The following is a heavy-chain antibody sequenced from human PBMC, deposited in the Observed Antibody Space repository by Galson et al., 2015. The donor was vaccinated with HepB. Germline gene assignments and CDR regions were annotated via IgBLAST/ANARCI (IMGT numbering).Heavy chain of an antibody. V-gene: IGHV3-23*01. CDR3: AKDLRAARDRAVSGDFDY. D-gene: IGHD6-6*01. Sequence: SLRLSCAASGFTFSSYAMSWVRQAPGKGLEWVSAISGSGGSTYYADSVKGRFTISRDNSKNTLYLQMNSLRAEDTAVYYCAKDLRAARDRAVSGDFDYWGQGTLVTVSS. J-gene: IGHJ4*02. CDR2: ISGSGGST. CDR1: GFTFSSYA.